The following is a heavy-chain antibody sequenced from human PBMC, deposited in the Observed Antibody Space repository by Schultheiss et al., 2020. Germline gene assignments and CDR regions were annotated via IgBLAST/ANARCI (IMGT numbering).Heavy chain of an antibody. Sequence: GGSMRLSCAASGFTFSSYGMHWVRQAPGKGLEWVGVISSDGSNKYYADSLKGRFTISRDNSKNTLYLQMNSLRAEDTAVYYCARSGGIQLWFDGTDWGKGTLVTVSS. CDR1: GFTFSSYG. D-gene: IGHD5-18*01. V-gene: IGHV3-30*03. CDR2: ISSDGSNK. J-gene: IGHJ1*01. CDR3: ARSGGIQLWFDGTD.